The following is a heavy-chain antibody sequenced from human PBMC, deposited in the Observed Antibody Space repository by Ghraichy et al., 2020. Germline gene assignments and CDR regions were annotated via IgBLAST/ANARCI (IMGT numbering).Heavy chain of an antibody. CDR3: ARHWDFWWAYLP. D-gene: IGHD3-16*02. CDR1: GGSVNSYY. V-gene: IGHV4-59*08. J-gene: IGHJ4*02. Sequence: SETLSLTCNVSGGSVNSYYWTWIRHRPGKGLEWIGYMYYTGGAKYSPSLKSRVSMSVDTSQNQFSLRLGAVTAADMAVYYCARHWDFWWAYLPWGQGLLGTFSS. CDR2: MYYTGGA.